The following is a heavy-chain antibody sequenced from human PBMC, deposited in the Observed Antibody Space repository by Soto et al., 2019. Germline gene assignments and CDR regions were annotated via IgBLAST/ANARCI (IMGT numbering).Heavy chain of an antibody. CDR3: ARGTPTRYCSGGSCTDGIDY. CDR2: INPSGGST. D-gene: IGHD2-15*01. CDR1: GYTFTSYY. Sequence: ASVKVSCKSSGYTFTSYYMHCVRQAPGQGLEWMGIINPSGGSTSYAQKFQGRVTMTRDTSTSTVYMELSSLRSEDTAVYYCARGTPTRYCSGGSCTDGIDYWGQGTLVTVSS. V-gene: IGHV1-46*03. J-gene: IGHJ4*02.